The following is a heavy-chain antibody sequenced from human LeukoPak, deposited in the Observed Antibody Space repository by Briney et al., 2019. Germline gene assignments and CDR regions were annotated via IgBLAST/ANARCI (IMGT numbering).Heavy chain of an antibody. J-gene: IGHJ4*02. V-gene: IGHV3-74*01. Sequence: GGSLRLTCAASGFTFSRYWMHWVRHTPGKGLVWVSRINSDGSSTRYADSVKGRFTISRDNAKNTLDLQMSSLRAEDTAVYYCARVDCSGGSCYFDNWGQGTLVTVSS. CDR2: INSDGSST. CDR3: ARVDCSGGSCYFDN. D-gene: IGHD2-15*01. CDR1: GFTFSRYW.